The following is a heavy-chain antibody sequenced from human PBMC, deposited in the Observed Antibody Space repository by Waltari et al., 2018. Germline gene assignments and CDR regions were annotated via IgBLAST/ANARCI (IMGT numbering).Heavy chain of an antibody. V-gene: IGHV1-69*06. CDR1: GGTFSSYA. Sequence: QVQLVQSGAEVKKPGSSVKVSCKASGGTFSSYAISWVRQAPGQGLEWLGGVIPIFGTANYAQKIQGRVTITRDKSASTAYMGLSSLRSEDTAVYYCAREAHDPLDYWGQGTLVTVSS. J-gene: IGHJ4*02. CDR3: AREAHDPLDY. CDR2: VIPIFGTA. D-gene: IGHD3-16*01.